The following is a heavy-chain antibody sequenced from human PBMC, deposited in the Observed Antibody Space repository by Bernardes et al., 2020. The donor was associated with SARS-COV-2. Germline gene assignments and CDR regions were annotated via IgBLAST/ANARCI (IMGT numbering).Heavy chain of an antibody. V-gene: IGHV3-7*03. Sequence: GGSLRLSCAGSGFDFSDYCMTWVRQAPGKGLEWVANIKRDGSETYYVDSVKGRFTISRDNAKNLVFLQMNSLRAEDTAVFYCVRSAGMDVWGQGTMVNVSS. CDR2: IKRDGSET. CDR3: VRSAGMDV. CDR1: GFDFSDYC. J-gene: IGHJ6*02.